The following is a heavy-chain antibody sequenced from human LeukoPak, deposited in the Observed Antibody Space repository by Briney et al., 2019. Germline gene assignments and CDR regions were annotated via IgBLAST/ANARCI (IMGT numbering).Heavy chain of an antibody. V-gene: IGHV3-53*01. Sequence: SRARRAPGKGLEWVSIINSDGSTYYTDSVKGRITISRDNSKNTVFLQMNSLRAEDTAVYYCARDLNCWGQGTLVTVSS. CDR2: INSDGST. CDR3: ARDLNC. J-gene: IGHJ4*02.